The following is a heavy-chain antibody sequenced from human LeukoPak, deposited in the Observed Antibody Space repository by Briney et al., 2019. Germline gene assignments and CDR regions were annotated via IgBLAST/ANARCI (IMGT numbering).Heavy chain of an antibody. CDR2: IYYSGST. D-gene: IGHD5-12*01. Sequence: PSQTLSLTCAVSGGSISSGGYSWSWIRQPPGKGLEWIGSIYYSGSTYYNPSLKSRVTISVDTSKNQFSLKLTSVTAADTAVYFYARGRGYSGNSLDTKVTHDAFDIWGQGTTVTVSS. J-gene: IGHJ3*02. CDR3: ARGRGYSGNSLDTKVTHDAFDI. V-gene: IGHV4-30-2*03. CDR1: GGSISSGGYS.